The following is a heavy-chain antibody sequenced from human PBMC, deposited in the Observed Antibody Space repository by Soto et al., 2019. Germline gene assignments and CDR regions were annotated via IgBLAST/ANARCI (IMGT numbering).Heavy chain of an antibody. CDR1: GYIIKNYW. Sequence: PGESLKISCKASGYIIKNYWIGWVCQMSGQGMEWMGITSPDDSDTRYSPSFQGHVTISVDKSISTAYVQWSSLKASDSAIYYCFRGGVTSRTCDNWGQGTLVTVSS. CDR3: FRGGVTSRTCDN. D-gene: IGHD3-16*01. V-gene: IGHV5-51*01. J-gene: IGHJ4*02. CDR2: TSPDDSDT.